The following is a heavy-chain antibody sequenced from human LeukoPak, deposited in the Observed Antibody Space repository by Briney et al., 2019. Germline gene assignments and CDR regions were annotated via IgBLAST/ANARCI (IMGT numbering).Heavy chain of an antibody. CDR2: IYTSGST. D-gene: IGHD2-8*01. CDR1: GGSISSYH. V-gene: IGHV4-4*07. CDR3: AREGIVLMVYANYYYYMDV. Sequence: SQTLSLTCTVSGGSISSYHWSWIRQPAGKGLEWIGRIYTSGSTNYNPSLKSRVTMSVDTSKNQFSLKLSSVTAADTAVYYCAREGIVLMVYANYYYYMDVWGKGTTVTVSS. J-gene: IGHJ6*03.